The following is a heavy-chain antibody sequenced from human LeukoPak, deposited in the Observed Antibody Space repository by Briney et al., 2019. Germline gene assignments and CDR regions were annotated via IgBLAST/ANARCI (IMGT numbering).Heavy chain of an antibody. V-gene: IGHV3-33*01. J-gene: IGHJ4*02. CDR1: GFTFSSYG. Sequence: GRSLRLSCAASGFTFSSYGMHWVRQAPGKGLEWVAVIWYDGSNKYYADSVKGRFTISRDNSKNTLYLQMNSLRAEDTAVHYCARESGYSSGWYPVWGQGTLVTVSS. CDR2: IWYDGSNK. D-gene: IGHD6-19*01. CDR3: ARESGYSSGWYPV.